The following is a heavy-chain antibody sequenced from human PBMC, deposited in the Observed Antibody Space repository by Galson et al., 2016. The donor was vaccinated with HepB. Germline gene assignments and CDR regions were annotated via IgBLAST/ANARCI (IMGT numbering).Heavy chain of an antibody. CDR1: GFNFSSYW. CDR3: ARFVEPDSSFDF. V-gene: IGHV3-7*01. Sequence: SLRLSCATSGFNFSSYWMSWVRQAPGKGLEWVANIKEDGSGMFRVESVRGRFILSRDNTKNSLHLRMDSLRVDDTAVYSCARFVEPDSSFDFWGQGTLVTVSS. D-gene: IGHD6-6*01. J-gene: IGHJ4*02. CDR2: IKEDGSGM.